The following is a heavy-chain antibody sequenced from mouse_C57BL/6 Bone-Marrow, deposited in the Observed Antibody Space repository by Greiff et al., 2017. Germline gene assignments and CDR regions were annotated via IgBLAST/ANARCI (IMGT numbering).Heavy chain of an antibody. J-gene: IGHJ4*01. CDR1: GYTFTSYW. V-gene: IGHV1-55*01. Sequence: QVQLKQPGAELVKPGASVKMSCKASGYTFTSYWITWVKQRPGQGLEWIGDIYPGSGSTNYNEKFKSKATLTVDTSSSTAYMQLSSLTSEDSAVYYCARSDYGRSLYAMDYWGQGTSVTVSS. D-gene: IGHD1-1*01. CDR3: ARSDYGRSLYAMDY. CDR2: IYPGSGST.